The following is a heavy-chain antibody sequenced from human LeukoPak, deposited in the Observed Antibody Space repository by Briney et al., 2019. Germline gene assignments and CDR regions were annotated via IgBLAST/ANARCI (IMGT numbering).Heavy chain of an antibody. V-gene: IGHV3-21*01. CDR3: ARSIVVAGDY. D-gene: IGHD6-19*01. J-gene: IGHJ4*02. CDR1: GFTFSSYW. CDR2: ISSSSSYI. Sequence: GGSLRLSCAASGFTFSSYWMSWVRQAPGKGLEWVSSISSSSSYIYYADSVKGRFTISRDNAKNSLYLQMNSLRAEDTAVYYCARSIVVAGDYWGQGTLVTVSS.